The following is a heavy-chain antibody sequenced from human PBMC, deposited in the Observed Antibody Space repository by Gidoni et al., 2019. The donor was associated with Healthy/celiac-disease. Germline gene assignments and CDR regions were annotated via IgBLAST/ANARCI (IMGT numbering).Heavy chain of an antibody. CDR2: ISGSGGST. Sequence: EVQLLESGGGLVQPGGSLSLSCAASGFTFSSYAMSWVRQAPGKGLEWVSAISGSGGSTYYADSVKGRFTISRDNSKNTLYLQMNSLRAEDTAVYYCAKGGLDTAMAIPAYYFDYWGQGTLVTVSS. D-gene: IGHD5-18*01. CDR3: AKGGLDTAMAIPAYYFDY. V-gene: IGHV3-23*01. CDR1: GFTFSSYA. J-gene: IGHJ4*02.